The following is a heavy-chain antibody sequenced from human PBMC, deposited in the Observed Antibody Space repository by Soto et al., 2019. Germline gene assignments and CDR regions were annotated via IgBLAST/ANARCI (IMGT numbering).Heavy chain of an antibody. CDR2: ISWNSGSI. CDR3: AKDKWELSYYFDY. Sequence: EVQLVESGGGLVQPGRSLRLSCAASGFTFDDYAMHWVRQAPGKCLEWVSGISWNSGSIGYADSVKGRVTISRDNAKNSMYLQMNSLRAEATALYYCAKDKWELSYYFDYWGQGTLVTVSS. CDR1: GFTFDDYA. V-gene: IGHV3-9*01. D-gene: IGHD1-26*01. J-gene: IGHJ4*02.